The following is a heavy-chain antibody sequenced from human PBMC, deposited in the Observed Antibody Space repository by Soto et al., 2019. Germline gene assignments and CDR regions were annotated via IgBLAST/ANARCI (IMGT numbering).Heavy chain of an antibody. J-gene: IGHJ4*02. V-gene: IGHV3-23*01. D-gene: IGHD6-13*01. CDR1: GFTFSSYA. CDR3: APTHGHSSSWHYFDY. CDR2: ISGSGGST. Sequence: EVQLLESGGGLVQPGGSLRLSCAASGFTFSSYAMSWVRQAPGKGLEWVSAISGSGGSTYYADSVKGRFTISRDNSKNTLYLQMNSLRAEDTAVYYCAPTHGHSSSWHYFDYWGQGTLVTVSS.